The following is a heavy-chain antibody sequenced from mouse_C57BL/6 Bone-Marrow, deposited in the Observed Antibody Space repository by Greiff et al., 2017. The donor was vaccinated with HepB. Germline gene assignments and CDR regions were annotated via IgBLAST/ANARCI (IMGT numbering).Heavy chain of an antibody. Sequence: VHLVESGPGLVQPSQSLSITCTVSGFSLTSYGVHWVRQSPEKGLEWLGVIWRGGSTDYNAAFMSRLSITKDNSKSQVFFKMNSLQADDTAIYYCATMISWFAYWGQGTLVTVSA. J-gene: IGHJ3*01. CDR3: ATMISWFAY. V-gene: IGHV2-5*01. D-gene: IGHD2-4*01. CDR2: IWRGGST. CDR1: GFSLTSYG.